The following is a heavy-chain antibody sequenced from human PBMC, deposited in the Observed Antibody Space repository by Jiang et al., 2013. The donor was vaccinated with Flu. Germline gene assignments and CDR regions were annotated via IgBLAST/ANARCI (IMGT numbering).Heavy chain of an antibody. CDR3: ARPGGVLPL. D-gene: IGHD3-10*01. J-gene: IGHJ4*02. Sequence: DSDTRYSPSFQGQVTISADKSISTAYLQWSSLKASDTAMYYCARPGGVLPLWGQGTLVTVSS. CDR2: DSDT. V-gene: IGHV5-51*01.